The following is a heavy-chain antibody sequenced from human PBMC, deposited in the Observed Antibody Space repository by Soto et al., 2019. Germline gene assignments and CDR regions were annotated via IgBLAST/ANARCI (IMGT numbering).Heavy chain of an antibody. J-gene: IGHJ3*02. V-gene: IGHV2-5*02. CDR1: GFSLSTSGVG. D-gene: IGHD3-16*01. CDR3: ARIRSFDSAFDI. Sequence: SGPTLENPTQTLTLTCTFAGFSLSTSGVGVAWIRQPPGKALEWLALIYWDDDKRYSPSLKSRLTITKDTSKNQVVLTMTNMDPVDTATYYCARIRSFDSAFDIWGQGTMVTVSS. CDR2: IYWDDDK.